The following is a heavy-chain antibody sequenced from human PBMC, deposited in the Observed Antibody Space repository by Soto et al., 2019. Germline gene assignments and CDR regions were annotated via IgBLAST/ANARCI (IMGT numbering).Heavy chain of an antibody. Sequence: ASVKVSCKASCYTFTSYGISLVRQAPGQGLEWMGWINPNSGGTNYAQKFQGWVTMTRDTSISTAYMELSRLRSDDTAVYYCARGGVVRGVIITIDAFDIWGQGTMVTVSS. CDR3: ARGGVVRGVIITIDAFDI. V-gene: IGHV1-2*04. CDR2: INPNSGGT. J-gene: IGHJ3*02. D-gene: IGHD3-10*01. CDR1: CYTFTSYG.